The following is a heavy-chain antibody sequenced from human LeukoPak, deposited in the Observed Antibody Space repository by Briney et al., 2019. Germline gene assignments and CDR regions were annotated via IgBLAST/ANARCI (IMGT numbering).Heavy chain of an antibody. V-gene: IGHV3-23*01. CDR1: GFTFSSYA. J-gene: IGHJ6*03. CDR3: AKGHQWLARQSDYYYMDV. D-gene: IGHD6-19*01. CDR2: ITNAGDRT. Sequence: PGGSLRLSCAASGFTFSSYAMSWVRQAPGKGLEWVAGITNAGDRTDYADSVKGRFTISRDNSKNILFLQMNSLRADDTAVYHCAKGHQWLARQSDYYYMDVWGNGTTVTVSS.